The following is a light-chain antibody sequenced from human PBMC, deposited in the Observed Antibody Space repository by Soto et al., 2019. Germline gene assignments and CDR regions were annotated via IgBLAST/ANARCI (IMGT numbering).Light chain of an antibody. CDR2: GAS. J-gene: IGKJ2*01. Sequence: EIVLTQSPYTLSLSPGEGATLSCRASQTVSSSYLAWHQQKPGQAPRLLIYGASSRAPGIPDRFSGSGSGTEFTLTISRLEPEDFAVYYCQQYGNSLPFTFGQGTKLETK. V-gene: IGKV3-20*01. CDR1: QTVSSSY. CDR3: QQYGNSLPFT.